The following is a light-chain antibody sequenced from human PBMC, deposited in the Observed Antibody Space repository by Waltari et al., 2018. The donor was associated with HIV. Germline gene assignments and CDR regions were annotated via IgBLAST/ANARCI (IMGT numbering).Light chain of an antibody. CDR3: QQYGSSPLT. CDR2: GAS. CDR1: QSVSSNY. Sequence: EIVLTQSPGTLSLSPGERATLSCRASQSVSSNYLAWYQQKPGQAPRLLIHGASSRATGIPDRFGGSGSGTDFTLTISRLEPEDFAVYYCQQYGSSPLTFGGGTKVEI. J-gene: IGKJ4*01. V-gene: IGKV3-20*01.